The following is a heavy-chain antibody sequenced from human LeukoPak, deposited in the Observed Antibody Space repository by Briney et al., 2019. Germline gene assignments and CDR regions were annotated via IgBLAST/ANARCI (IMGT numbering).Heavy chain of an antibody. J-gene: IGHJ4*02. CDR2: IYPGDSDT. D-gene: IGHD6-13*01. V-gene: IGHV5-51*01. Sequence: GESLKISCQGSGYSFTSYWIGWVRPLPGKGLEWMGIIYPGDSDTRYSPSFQGQVTISADKSISTAYLQWSSLKASDTAMYYCARVQQQLATDYWGQGTLVTVSS. CDR3: ARVQQQLATDY. CDR1: GYSFTSYW.